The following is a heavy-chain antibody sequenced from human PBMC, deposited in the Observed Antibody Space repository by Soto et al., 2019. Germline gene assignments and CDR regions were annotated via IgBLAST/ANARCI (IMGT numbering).Heavy chain of an antibody. CDR3: ARLVNGLPKQRYYYYYMDV. J-gene: IGHJ6*03. D-gene: IGHD1-1*01. Sequence: SGTLSLTCTVSGGSSSSYYWRWIRQPPGKGLEWIGYIYYSGSTNYNPSLKSRVTISVDTSKNQFSLKLSSVTAADTAVYYCARLVNGLPKQRYYYYYMDVWGKGTTVT. CDR2: IYYSGST. V-gene: IGHV4-59*08. CDR1: GGSSSSYY.